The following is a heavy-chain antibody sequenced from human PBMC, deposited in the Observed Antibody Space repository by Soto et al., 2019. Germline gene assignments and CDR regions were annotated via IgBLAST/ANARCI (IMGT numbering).Heavy chain of an antibody. D-gene: IGHD5-18*01. CDR1: GFTFSSYA. J-gene: IGHJ4*02. CDR3: AKTRYSYVLYYFDY. Sequence: GGSLRLSCTASGFTFSSYAMSWFRQAPGKGLEWVSAISGSGGSTYYADSVKGRFTLSRDNSKNTLYLQMNSLRAEDTAVYYCAKTRYSYVLYYFDYWGQGTLVTVSS. V-gene: IGHV3-23*01. CDR2: ISGSGGST.